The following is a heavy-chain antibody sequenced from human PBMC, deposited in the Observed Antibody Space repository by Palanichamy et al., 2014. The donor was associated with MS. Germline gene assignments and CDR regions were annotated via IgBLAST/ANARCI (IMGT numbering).Heavy chain of an antibody. CDR2: IYNAGST. J-gene: IGHJ4*02. V-gene: IGHV3-66*01. CDR1: GITVSNNY. Sequence: EVQLVESGGGLVQPGGSLRLSCAASGITVSNNYMSWVRQAPGKGLEWVSVIYNAGSTYYLDSVKGRFTIFRDNSENTLYLQLNNLRVEDTAVYYCARGGWDSLDVWGQGALVTVSS. CDR3: ARGGWDSLDV. D-gene: IGHD1-26*01.